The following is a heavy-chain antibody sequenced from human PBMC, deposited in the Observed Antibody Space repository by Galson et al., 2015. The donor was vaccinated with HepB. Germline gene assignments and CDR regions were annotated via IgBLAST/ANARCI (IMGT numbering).Heavy chain of an antibody. CDR1: GFSFTPTGVG. J-gene: IGHJ4*02. CDR2: IYWDDDK. CDR3: ARHSTSYLYLDS. V-gene: IGHV2-5*02. Sequence: PALVKPTQTLTLTCTFSGFSFTPTGVGVSWFRQPPGKALEWLAVIYWDDDKRYSPSLKSRLTVTKDTSRNQVVLTMTNMDPVDTATYFCARHSTSYLYLDSWGLGTLVTVSS. D-gene: IGHD3-10*01.